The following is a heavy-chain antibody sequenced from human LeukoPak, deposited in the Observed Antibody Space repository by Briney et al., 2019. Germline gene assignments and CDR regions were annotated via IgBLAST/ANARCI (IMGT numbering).Heavy chain of an antibody. CDR2: IYYSGST. CDR1: GGSISSYY. D-gene: IGHD6-19*01. Sequence: PSETLSLTCTVSGGSISSYYWSWIRQPPGKGLEWIGYIYYSGSTNYNPSLKSRVTISVDTSKNQLSLKLSSVTAADTAVYYCARADTGYSSGPALFDYWGQGTLVTVSS. CDR3: ARADTGYSSGPALFDY. J-gene: IGHJ4*02. V-gene: IGHV4-59*01.